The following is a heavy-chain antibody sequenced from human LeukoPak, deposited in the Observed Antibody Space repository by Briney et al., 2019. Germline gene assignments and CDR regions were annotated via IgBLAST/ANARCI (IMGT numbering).Heavy chain of an antibody. V-gene: IGHV4-38-2*02. Sequence: SETLSLTCTVSGYSISSGYYWGWIRQPPGKGLEWIGNIYPSGTTYYNPSLKTRVTISVDTSKNQFSLKLSSVTAADTAVYYCARFIGSSWLAFDIWGQGTMVTVSS. J-gene: IGHJ3*02. CDR1: GYSISSGYY. D-gene: IGHD6-13*01. CDR2: IYPSGTT. CDR3: ARFIGSSWLAFDI.